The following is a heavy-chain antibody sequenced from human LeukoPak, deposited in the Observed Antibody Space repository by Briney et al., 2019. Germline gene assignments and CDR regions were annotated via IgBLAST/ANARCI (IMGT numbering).Heavy chain of an antibody. V-gene: IGHV5-51*01. D-gene: IGHD3-22*01. CDR2: IYPGDSAT. CDR1: GYSFTSYW. CDR3: ARNNYYDSSGYVDL. Sequence: GESLKISCKGSGYSFTSYWIGWVRQLPGKGLEWMGIIYPGDSATSSSTSFQGQVTISADKSISTAYLQWSSLKASDTAMYYCARNNYYDSSGYVDLGGEGTLDSVST. J-gene: IGHJ4*02.